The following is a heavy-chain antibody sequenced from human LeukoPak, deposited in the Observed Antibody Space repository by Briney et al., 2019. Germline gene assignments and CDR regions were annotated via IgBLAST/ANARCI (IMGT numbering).Heavy chain of an antibody. CDR1: GGSISSYY. V-gene: IGHV4-59*01. Sequence: SETLSLTCTVSGGSISSYYWSWIRQPPGKGLEWIGYIYYSGSTNYNPSLKSRVTISVDTSKNQFSLKLSSVTAADTAVYYCARVDTAMVTDYWGQGTLVTVSS. CDR3: ARVDTAMVTDY. CDR2: IYYSGST. J-gene: IGHJ4*02. D-gene: IGHD5-18*01.